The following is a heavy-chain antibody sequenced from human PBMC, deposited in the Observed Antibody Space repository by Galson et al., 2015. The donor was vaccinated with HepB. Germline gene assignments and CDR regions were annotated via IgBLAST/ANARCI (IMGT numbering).Heavy chain of an antibody. V-gene: IGHV1-18*01. Sequence: SVKVSCKASGYNFPTYSITWVRQAPGQGLEWMGWISPYNGDTDYARKLQGRVTMTSDTSTSTAYMELTDLRSEDTAVYFCARGLAVAGTGYWGQGTLVTVSS. CDR2: ISPYNGDT. CDR3: ARGLAVAGTGY. CDR1: GYNFPTYS. J-gene: IGHJ4*02. D-gene: IGHD6-19*01.